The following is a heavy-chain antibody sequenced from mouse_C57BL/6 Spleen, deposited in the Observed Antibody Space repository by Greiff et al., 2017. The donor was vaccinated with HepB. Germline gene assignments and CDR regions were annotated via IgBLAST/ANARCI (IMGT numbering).Heavy chain of an antibody. J-gene: IGHJ2*01. V-gene: IGHV1-42*01. CDR1: GYSFTGYY. Sequence: EVQLQQSGPELVKPGASVKISCKASGYSFTGYYMNWVKQSPEKSLEWIGEINPSTGGTTYNQKFKAKATLTVDKSSSTAYMQLKSLTSDDSAVYYCASDGYYFDYWGQGTTLTVSS. CDR2: INPSTGGT. CDR3: ASDGYYFDY. D-gene: IGHD2-3*01.